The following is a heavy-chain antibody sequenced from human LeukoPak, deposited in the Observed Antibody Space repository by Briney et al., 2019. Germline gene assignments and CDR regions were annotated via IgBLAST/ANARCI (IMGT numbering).Heavy chain of an antibody. V-gene: IGHV3-74*01. Sequence: TGGSLRLSCAASGFTFSSHWMHWVRQTPGKGLVWVSRINTDESKINHADSVKGRFTISRDNAKDMLYLQMNSLRAEDTAVYYCARGGLFKYFFDYWGQGTLVTVSS. CDR2: INTDESKI. D-gene: IGHD2-15*01. CDR3: ARGGLFKYFFDY. J-gene: IGHJ4*02. CDR1: GFTFSSHW.